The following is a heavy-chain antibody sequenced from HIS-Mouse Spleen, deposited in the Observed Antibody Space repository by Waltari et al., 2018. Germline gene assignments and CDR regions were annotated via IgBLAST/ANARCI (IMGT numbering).Heavy chain of an antibody. CDR2: FIPIFGTA. CDR3: ARGPYSSGWFRGLDY. V-gene: IGHV1-69*01. CDR1: GGTFSSSA. J-gene: IGHJ4*02. D-gene: IGHD6-19*01. Sequence: QVQLVQSGAEVKKPGSSVKVSCKASGGTFSSSAISWVPQSPGKGLEWMGGFIPIFGTANYAQKFQGRVTITADESTSTAYMELSSLRSEDTAVYYCARGPYSSGWFRGLDYWGQGTLVTVSS.